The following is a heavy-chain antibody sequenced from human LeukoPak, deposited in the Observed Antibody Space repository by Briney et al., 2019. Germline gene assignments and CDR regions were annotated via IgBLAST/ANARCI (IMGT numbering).Heavy chain of an antibody. CDR3: TRESGSMRWFDP. CDR2: MSTSGNS. CDR1: GGSISGYY. Sequence: SETLSLTCTVSGGSISGYYWSWIRQPTGKGLEWIGRMSTSGNSNYIPSLVSRVTMSVDTSKNQFSLNLSSVTAADTAVYYCTRESGSMRWFDPWGQGTLVTVSS. D-gene: IGHD6-25*01. V-gene: IGHV4-4*07. J-gene: IGHJ5*02.